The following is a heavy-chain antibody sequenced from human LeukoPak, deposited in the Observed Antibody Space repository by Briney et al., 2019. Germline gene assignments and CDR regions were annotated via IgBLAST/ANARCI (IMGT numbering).Heavy chain of an antibody. Sequence: GGSLRLSCAASGFTFSSYWMSWVRQAPGKGLEWVANIKQDGSEKCYVDSVKGRFTISRDNAKNSLYLQMNSLRAEDTAVYYCAWAPPDYYYYYMDVWGKGTTVTVSS. V-gene: IGHV3-7*04. CDR3: AWAPPDYYYYYMDV. J-gene: IGHJ6*03. CDR1: GFTFSSYW. CDR2: IKQDGSEK.